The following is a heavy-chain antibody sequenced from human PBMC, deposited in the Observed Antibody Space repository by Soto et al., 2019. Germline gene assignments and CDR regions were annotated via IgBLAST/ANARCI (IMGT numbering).Heavy chain of an antibody. J-gene: IGHJ6*02. CDR1: GFTFTIHA. D-gene: IGHD3-10*01. CDR2: ITTGGGRT. V-gene: IGHV3-23*01. CDR3: AKLGDLGDYYAMDV. Sequence: VYLLESGGGLVQPGGSLRLSCEASGFTFTIHAMTWFRQAPGKGLEGVSGITTGGGRTSFADSVKGRFTISRDDYRYTVNLQMNSLRVEDTAVYYCAKLGDLGDYYAMDVWGQGTTVTVSS.